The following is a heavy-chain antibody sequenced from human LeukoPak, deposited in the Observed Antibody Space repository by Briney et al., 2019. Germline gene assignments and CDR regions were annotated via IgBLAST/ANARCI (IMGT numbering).Heavy chain of an antibody. Sequence: SETLSLTCTVSGGSISSHYCNWIRQPVGKGLEWIGRIYASGSTNYNPSLKSRVTLSVETSKNQLSLKLSSVTAADTAVYYCARYAIPVTTNNDVYAFDVWGQGTMVTVSS. CDR1: GGSISSHY. CDR3: ARYAIPVTTNNDVYAFDV. J-gene: IGHJ3*01. D-gene: IGHD1-7*01. V-gene: IGHV4-59*10. CDR2: IYASGST.